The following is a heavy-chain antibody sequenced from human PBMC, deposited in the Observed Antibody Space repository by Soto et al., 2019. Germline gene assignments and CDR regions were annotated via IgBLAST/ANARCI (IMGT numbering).Heavy chain of an antibody. CDR2: INAGNGNT. Sequence: QVQLVQSGAEVKKPGASVMVSCKASGYTFTSYSIQWVRQAPGQRLEWMGWINAGNGNTRYSQRFQDRVTITRDTSASTAYMELRSLRSEDTAVYYCARDECRGGIGYTSPFDYWGQGTLVTVSS. CDR1: GYTFTSYS. CDR3: ARDECRGGIGYTSPFDY. J-gene: IGHJ4*02. V-gene: IGHV1-3*01. D-gene: IGHD2-15*01.